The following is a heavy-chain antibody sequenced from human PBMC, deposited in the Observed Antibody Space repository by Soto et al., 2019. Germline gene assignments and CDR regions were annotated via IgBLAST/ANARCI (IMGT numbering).Heavy chain of an antibody. Sequence: PGGSLRLSCAASGFDVSNNYMSWVRQAPGKGLEWVSAINSGGNTYYADSVKGRFTISRDNSKNTVYLQMNSVGAEDTAVYYCARGGDSYGYAEYYYYGMDVWGQGTTVTVSS. D-gene: IGHD5-18*01. J-gene: IGHJ6*02. V-gene: IGHV3-66*01. CDR2: INSGGNT. CDR1: GFDVSNNY. CDR3: ARGGDSYGYAEYYYYGMDV.